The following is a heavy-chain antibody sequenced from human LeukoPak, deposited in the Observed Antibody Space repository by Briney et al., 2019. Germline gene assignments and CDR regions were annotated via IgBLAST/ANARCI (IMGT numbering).Heavy chain of an antibody. Sequence: PGGSLRLSCAASGFTFGSYTMSWVRQAPGKGLEWVSAISGSGGNTYYADSVKGRFTISRDNSKNTLFLQMNSLRAEDTAVYYCAKAGMGYYDSGSYYDWGQGTLVTVSS. CDR2: ISGSGGNT. V-gene: IGHV3-23*01. J-gene: IGHJ4*02. CDR3: AKAGMGYYDSGSYYD. CDR1: GFTFGSYT. D-gene: IGHD3-22*01.